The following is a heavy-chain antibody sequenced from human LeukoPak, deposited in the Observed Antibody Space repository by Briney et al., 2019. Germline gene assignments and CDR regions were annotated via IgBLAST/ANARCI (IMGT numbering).Heavy chain of an antibody. CDR2: ISTNNGDT. CDR3: ARGPIAAAGDY. Sequence: EASVTVSCKASGYTFTSNGISWVRLAPGQGLEWMGWISTNNGDTKYGKKFQGRVIMTTDTSMSTTYMEVRSLRSDDTAVYYCARGPIAAAGDYWGQGTLVTVSS. D-gene: IGHD6-13*01. V-gene: IGHV1-18*01. J-gene: IGHJ4*02. CDR1: GYTFTSNG.